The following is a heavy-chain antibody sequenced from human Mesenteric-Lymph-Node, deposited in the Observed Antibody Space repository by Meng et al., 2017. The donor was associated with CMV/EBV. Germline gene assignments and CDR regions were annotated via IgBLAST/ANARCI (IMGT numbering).Heavy chain of an antibody. CDR2: ISAYNGNT. J-gene: IGHJ4*02. CDR3: ARATVRYTMIVVVIDY. V-gene: IGHV1-18*01. CDR1: GYPFTSYG. Sequence: SGYPFTSYGISWVRQAPGQGLEWMGWISAYNGNTNYAQKLQGRVTMTTDTSTSTAYMELRSLRSDDTAVYYCARATVRYTMIVVVIDYWGQGTLVTVSS. D-gene: IGHD3-22*01.